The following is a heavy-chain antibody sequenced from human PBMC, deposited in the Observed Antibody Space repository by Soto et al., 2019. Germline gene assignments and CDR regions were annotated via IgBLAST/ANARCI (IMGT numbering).Heavy chain of an antibody. CDR1: GGSISSYY. J-gene: IGHJ4*02. D-gene: IGHD6-19*01. Sequence: SETLSLTCTVSGGSISSYYWSWIRQPPGKGLEWIGYIYYSGSTNYNPSLKSRVTISVDTSKNQFSLKLSSVTAADTAAYYCAREVVAGTHFDYWGQGTLVTVPQ. V-gene: IGHV4-59*01. CDR3: AREVVAGTHFDY. CDR2: IYYSGST.